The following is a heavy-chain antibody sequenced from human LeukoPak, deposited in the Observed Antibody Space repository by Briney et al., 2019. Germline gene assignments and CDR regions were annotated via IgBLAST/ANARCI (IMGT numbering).Heavy chain of an antibody. D-gene: IGHD1-26*01. CDR3: ASSRAWEAFDI. V-gene: IGHV4-34*01. Sequence: NPSETLSLTCAVYGGSFSGYYWSWIRQPPGKGLEWIGEINHSGSTNYNPSLKSRVTISVDTSKNQFSLKLSSVTAADTAVYYCASSRAWEAFDIWGQGTMVTVSS. CDR1: GGSFSGYY. CDR2: INHSGST. J-gene: IGHJ3*02.